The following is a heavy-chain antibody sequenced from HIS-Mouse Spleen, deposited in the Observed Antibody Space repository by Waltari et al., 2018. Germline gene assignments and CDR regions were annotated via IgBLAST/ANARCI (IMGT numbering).Heavy chain of an antibody. J-gene: IGHJ4*02. CDR2: ISYDGSNK. Sequence: GLEWVAVISYDGSNKYYADSVKGRFTISRDNSKNTLYLQMNSLRAEDTAVYYCAKHSIVGATDFDYWGQGTLVTVSS. CDR3: AKHSIVGATDFDY. D-gene: IGHD1-26*01. V-gene: IGHV3-30*18.